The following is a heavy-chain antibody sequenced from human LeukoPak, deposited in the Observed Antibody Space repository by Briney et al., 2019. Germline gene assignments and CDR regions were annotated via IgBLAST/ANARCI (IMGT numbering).Heavy chain of an antibody. CDR2: IYPNSGGT. CDR3: ARVAVEMASWLDP. V-gene: IGHV1-2*02. J-gene: IGHJ5*02. CDR1: GYTFKKYG. Sequence: ASVTVSCEASGYTFKKYGIGWVRQAPGQGLEWMGWIYPNSGGTNYAQKFQGRVTMTRDTSITTVYMELSRLTSDDTAVYYCARVAVEMASWLDPWGQGTLVTVSS. D-gene: IGHD5-24*01.